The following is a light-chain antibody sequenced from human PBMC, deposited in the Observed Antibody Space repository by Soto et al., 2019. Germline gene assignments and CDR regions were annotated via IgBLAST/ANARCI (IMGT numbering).Light chain of an antibody. Sequence: QPVLTQPPSASGTPGQGVTISCSGSSSNIGNNFVNWYQQLPGTAPKLLIHSNNQRPSGVPDRLSGSKSGTSASLAVSGLRSEDEAYYYCAAWDDSLTAWVFGGGTKVTVL. V-gene: IGLV1-47*02. CDR2: SNN. CDR1: SSNIGNNF. J-gene: IGLJ3*02. CDR3: AAWDDSLTAWV.